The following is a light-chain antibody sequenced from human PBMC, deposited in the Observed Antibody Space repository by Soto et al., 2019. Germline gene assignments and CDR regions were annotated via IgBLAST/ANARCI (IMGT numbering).Light chain of an antibody. Sequence: EIVMTQSPATLSMSPGERATLSCRASQSVNSNLAWYQQKPGQAPRLLIYGASTRATGIPARFSGSGSGTEFTLTISSLQSEDFAVYYCQQYTNWPPRYTFGQGTKLEIK. V-gene: IGKV3-15*01. CDR1: QSVNSN. J-gene: IGKJ2*01. CDR3: QQYTNWPPRYT. CDR2: GAS.